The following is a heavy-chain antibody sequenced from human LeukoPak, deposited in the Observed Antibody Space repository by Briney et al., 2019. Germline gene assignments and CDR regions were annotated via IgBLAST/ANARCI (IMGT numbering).Heavy chain of an antibody. CDR2: INSDGSST. V-gene: IGHV3-74*01. CDR1: GFTSSTYW. CDR3: ARSYYGDYEDF. D-gene: IGHD4-17*01. J-gene: IGHJ4*02. Sequence: GGSLRLSCAASGFTSSTYWIHWVRQAPGKGLMWVSRINSDGSSTSYADSVKGRFSISRDNAKNTVYLHMNSLKVEDTAVYYCARSYYGDYEDFWGQGTLVAASS.